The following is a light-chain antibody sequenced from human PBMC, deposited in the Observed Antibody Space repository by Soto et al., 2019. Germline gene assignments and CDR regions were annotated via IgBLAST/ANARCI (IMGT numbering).Light chain of an antibody. CDR2: EVT. J-gene: IGLJ1*01. V-gene: IGLV2-14*01. CDR3: SSYTNINTRACV. Sequence: SALTHPASVSGSPGQSITISCTGTSGDIGSYNRVSWYQQHPGKAPKLIIYEVTERPSGASNRFSGSKSGNTASLTISGLQAEDEAEYYCSSYTNINTRACVFGTGTKVTVL. CDR1: SGDIGSYNR.